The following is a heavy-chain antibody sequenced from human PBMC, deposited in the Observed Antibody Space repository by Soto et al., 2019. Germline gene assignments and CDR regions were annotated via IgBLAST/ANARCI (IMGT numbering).Heavy chain of an antibody. V-gene: IGHV4-31*03. CDR3: ARADSSGYTFEH. J-gene: IGHJ4*02. Sequence: QVQLQESGPGLVQPSQTLSLTCTVSGASISSGGYYWSWIRQHPGKGLEWIGYIYYSGTTYYNPSLKSRLTISLDTSRNQFSLELNSVSAADTAVYSCARADSSGYTFEHWGQGTLVTVSS. CDR2: IYYSGTT. CDR1: GASISSGGYY. D-gene: IGHD3-22*01.